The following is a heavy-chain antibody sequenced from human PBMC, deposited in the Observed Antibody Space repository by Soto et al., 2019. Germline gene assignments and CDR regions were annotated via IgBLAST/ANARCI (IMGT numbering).Heavy chain of an antibody. V-gene: IGHV3-21*01. J-gene: IGHJ4*02. CDR3: ARDLGSYSTPFDY. Sequence: PGGSLRLSCAASGFTFSSYSMNWVRQAPGKGLEWVSSISSSSSYIYYADSVKGRFTISRDNAKNSLYLQMNSLRAEDTAVYYCARDLGSYSTPFDYWGQGTLVTVS. D-gene: IGHD1-26*01. CDR2: ISSSSSYI. CDR1: GFTFSSYS.